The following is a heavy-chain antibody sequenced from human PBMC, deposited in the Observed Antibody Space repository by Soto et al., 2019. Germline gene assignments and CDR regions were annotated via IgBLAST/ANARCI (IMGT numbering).Heavy chain of an antibody. CDR2: IYHSGST. CDR1: GGSISSSNW. V-gene: IGHV4-4*02. D-gene: IGHD6-19*01. CDR3: ASTWAALSSVWLFDY. J-gene: IGHJ4*02. Sequence: QVQLQESGPGLVKPSGTLSLTCAVSGGSISSSNWWSWVRQPPGKGLEWIGEIYHSGSTNYNPSLKSRVTISVDKSTNQFSLRLSSVTVGDTAMYYCASTWAALSSVWLFDYWCKAPLVSV.